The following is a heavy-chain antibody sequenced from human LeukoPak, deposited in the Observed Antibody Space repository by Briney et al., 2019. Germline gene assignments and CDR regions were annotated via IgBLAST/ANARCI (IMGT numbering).Heavy chain of an antibody. V-gene: IGHV1-18*01. D-gene: IGHD5-12*01. J-gene: IGHJ3*02. CDR1: GYTFTSYG. CDR3: AGDMAGSGYDFGAFDI. Sequence: ASVKVSCKASGYTFTSYGISWVRQAPGQGLEWMGWISAYNGNTNYAQKLQGRVTMTTDTSTSTDYMELRSLRSDDTAVYYCAGDMAGSGYDFGAFDIWGQGTMVTVSS. CDR2: ISAYNGNT.